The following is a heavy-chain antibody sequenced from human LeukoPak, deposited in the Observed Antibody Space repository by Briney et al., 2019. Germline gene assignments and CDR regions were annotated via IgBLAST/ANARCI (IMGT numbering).Heavy chain of an antibody. CDR2: INPNNGST. D-gene: IGHD6-6*01. J-gene: IGHJ4*02. V-gene: IGHV1-2*02. CDR3: ATGPSTEAFDY. Sequence: ASVKVSCKASDYTFTDYSLHWFRQAPGQGLEWMGWINPNNGSTNYAQSFQGRVTMTRDTSITTAYMELSSLRSEDTAVYYCATGPSTEAFDYWGQGTLVTVSS. CDR1: DYTFTDYS.